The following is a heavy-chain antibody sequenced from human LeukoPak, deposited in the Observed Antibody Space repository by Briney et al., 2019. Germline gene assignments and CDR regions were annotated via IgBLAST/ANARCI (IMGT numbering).Heavy chain of an antibody. CDR3: ARSYSGSYLYYFDY. Sequence: SVKVSCKASGGTFSSYAISWVRQAPGQGLEWMGRIIPILGIANYAQKFQGRVTITADKSTSTAYMELSSLRSEDTAVYYCARSYSGSYLYYFDYWGQGTLVTVSS. CDR2: IIPILGIA. CDR1: GGTFSSYA. J-gene: IGHJ4*02. V-gene: IGHV1-69*04. D-gene: IGHD1-26*01.